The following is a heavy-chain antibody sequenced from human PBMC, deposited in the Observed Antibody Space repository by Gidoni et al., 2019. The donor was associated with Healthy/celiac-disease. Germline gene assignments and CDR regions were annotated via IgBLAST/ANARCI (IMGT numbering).Heavy chain of an antibody. CDR1: GFTFDDYA. V-gene: IGHV3-9*01. D-gene: IGHD2-15*01. J-gene: IGHJ4*02. Sequence: EVQLVESGGGLVQPGRSLRLSCAASGFTFDDYAMHWVRQAPGKGLEWVSGISWNSGSIGYADSVKGRFTISRDNAKNSLYLQMNSLRAEDTALYYCAKDIRGYCSGGSCYSGLFDYWGQGTLVTVSS. CDR3: AKDIRGYCSGGSCYSGLFDY. CDR2: ISWNSGSI.